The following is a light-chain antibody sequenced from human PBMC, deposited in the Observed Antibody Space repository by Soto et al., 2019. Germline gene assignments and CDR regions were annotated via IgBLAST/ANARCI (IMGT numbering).Light chain of an antibody. CDR2: EVS. J-gene: IGLJ1*01. Sequence: QSALTQPASVSGSPGQSLTISCTGTTSDIGFYDYVSWYQRYPGKAPKLMIYEVSNRPSGVSNRFSGSKSGNTASLTISGLQAEDEADYYCSSYTSIITLYVFGSGTKVPS. CDR1: TSDIGFYDY. V-gene: IGLV2-14*01. CDR3: SSYTSIITLYV.